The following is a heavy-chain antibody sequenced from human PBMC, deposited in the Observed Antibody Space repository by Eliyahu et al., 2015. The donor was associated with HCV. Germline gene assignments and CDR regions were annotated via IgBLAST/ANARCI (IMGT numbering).Heavy chain of an antibody. CDR1: GYKFTGYG. V-gene: IGHV1-18*01. D-gene: IGHD3/OR15-3a*01. J-gene: IGHJ4*02. CDR3: ARGGASQMDSPSDY. Sequence: QIHLVQSGAEVKPPGASVKVSCKASGYKFTGYGITWVRQVPGQGLEWMGWISAYNGDTNYVEKFQGRDTMTTDTSTNTADLELRSLRSDDTAVYYCARGGASQMDSPSDYWGQGTLVTVSS. CDR2: ISAYNGDT.